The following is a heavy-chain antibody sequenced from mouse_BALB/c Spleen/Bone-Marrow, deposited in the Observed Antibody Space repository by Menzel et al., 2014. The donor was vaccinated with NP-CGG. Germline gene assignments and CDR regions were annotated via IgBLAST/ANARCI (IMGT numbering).Heavy chain of an antibody. Sequence: EVKLMESGGGLVEPGGSLKLACAASGFAFTSYDMSWVRQTPEKRLEWVAYISSGVGSTYYPDTVKGRFTISRDNAKNTLYLQMSSLKSEDTAMFYCARRVGRGGFAYWGQGTLVTVSA. CDR1: GFAFTSYD. V-gene: IGHV5-12-1*01. J-gene: IGHJ3*01. CDR2: ISSGVGST. CDR3: ARRVGRGGFAY.